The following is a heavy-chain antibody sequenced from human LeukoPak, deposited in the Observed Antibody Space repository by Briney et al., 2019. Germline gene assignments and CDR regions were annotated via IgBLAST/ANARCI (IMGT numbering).Heavy chain of an antibody. CDR2: INQSGVA. Sequence: SETLSLTCAVYGGSFSGYYWSWIRQPPGKGLEWIGEINQSGVANYNPSLKSRLTISLDTSKNQFSLQLRSVTAAATAVYYCARGPAVASRGLSVWGQGSLVTVSS. CDR1: GGSFSGYY. J-gene: IGHJ4*02. CDR3: ARGPAVASRGLSV. D-gene: IGHD6-19*01. V-gene: IGHV4-34*01.